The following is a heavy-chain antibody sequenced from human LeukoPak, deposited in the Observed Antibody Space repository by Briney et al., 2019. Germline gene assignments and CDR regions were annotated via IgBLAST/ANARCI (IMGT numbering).Heavy chain of an antibody. CDR2: IIPIFGTA. Sequence: SVKVSCKASGGTFSSYAISWVRQAPGQGLEWMGGIIPIFGTANYAQKFRGRVTITTDESTSTAYMELSSLRSEDTAVYYCARSLRYFDWLLYDYWGQGTLSPSPQ. J-gene: IGHJ4*02. CDR1: GGTFSSYA. V-gene: IGHV1-69*05. CDR3: ARSLRYFDWLLYDY. D-gene: IGHD3-9*01.